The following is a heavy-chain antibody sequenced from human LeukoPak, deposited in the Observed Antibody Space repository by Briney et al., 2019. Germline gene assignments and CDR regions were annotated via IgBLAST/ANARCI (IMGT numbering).Heavy chain of an antibody. CDR2: IYYSGSA. J-gene: IGHJ5*02. V-gene: IGHV4-61*01. CDR3: ARGFGDWGLSWFDP. D-gene: IGHD3-10*01. Sequence: SETLSLTCTVSGGSLSSGSYYWSWIRQPPGKGLERIGHIYYSGSAKYKPSLKSRVTISVDTSKNQFSLKLTSVSAADTAVYYCARGFGDWGLSWFDPWGQGTLVTVSS. CDR1: GGSLSSGSYY.